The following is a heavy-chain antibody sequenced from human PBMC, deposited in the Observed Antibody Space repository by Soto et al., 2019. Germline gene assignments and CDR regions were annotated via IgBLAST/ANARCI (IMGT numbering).Heavy chain of an antibody. D-gene: IGHD3-16*01. CDR1: GFKFSNYA. CDR2: ISATGGGT. Sequence: HPGGSLRLSCAASGFKFSNYAMSWVRQAPGKGLEWVSLISATGGGTYYADSVKGRFTIPRDNSHNTLYLQVHSLTAEDTAVYYCAKDRRAGGNSAFYFDFWGQGAQVTVYS. V-gene: IGHV3-23*01. J-gene: IGHJ4*02. CDR3: AKDRRAGGNSAFYFDF.